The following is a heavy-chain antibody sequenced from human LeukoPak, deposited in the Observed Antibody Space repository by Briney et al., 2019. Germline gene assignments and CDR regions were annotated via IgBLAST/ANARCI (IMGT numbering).Heavy chain of an antibody. J-gene: IGHJ4*02. CDR1: GGSFSGYY. CDR3: ARGQGGSGSYYKASYYFGY. D-gene: IGHD3-10*01. CDR2: INHSGST. V-gene: IGHV4-34*01. Sequence: SSETLSLTCAVYGGSFSGYYWSWIRQPPGKGLEWIGEINHSGSTNYNPSLKSRVTISVDTSKNQFSLKLSSVTAADTAVYYCARGQGGSGSYYKASYYFGYWGQGTLVTVSS.